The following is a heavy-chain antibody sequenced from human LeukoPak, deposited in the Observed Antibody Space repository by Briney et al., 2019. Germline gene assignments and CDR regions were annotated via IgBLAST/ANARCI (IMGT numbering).Heavy chain of an antibody. CDR1: GLTFSNYG. J-gene: IGHJ4*02. CDR2: IWYDGSNQ. Sequence: TGGSLRLSCAASGLTFSNYGMHWVRQAPGQGLEWVAVIWYDGSNQFYGDSVKGRFTISRDNSKNTLDLQMNSLRAEDTAVYYCARDLGAYSSGGDYWGQGTLVTVSS. D-gene: IGHD3-22*01. CDR3: ARDLGAYSSGGDY. V-gene: IGHV3-33*01.